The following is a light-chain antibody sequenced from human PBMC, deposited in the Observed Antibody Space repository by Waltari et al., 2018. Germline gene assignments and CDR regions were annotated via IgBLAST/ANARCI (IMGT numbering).Light chain of an antibody. V-gene: IGKV1-16*01. Sequence: DIPTPQSPSPLSASLGDRVTITCRASQGITNSLAGFQKKPEEAPRSLIYAASTLQSGVPSRFSGSGSGTDCTLTISSLQPEDSATYYCQQLKSYPLTFGGGTKVDI. CDR2: AAS. CDR3: QQLKSYPLT. J-gene: IGKJ4*01. CDR1: QGITNS.